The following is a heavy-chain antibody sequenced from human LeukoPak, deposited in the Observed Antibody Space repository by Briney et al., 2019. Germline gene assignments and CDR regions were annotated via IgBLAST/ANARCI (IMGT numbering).Heavy chain of an antibody. J-gene: IGHJ4*02. CDR1: GFTLRNYA. D-gene: IGHD3-3*01. CDR3: ARDRPKYDFWSAYYTGVPNY. CDR2: ISHDGTKK. V-gene: IGHV3-30-3*01. Sequence: GGSLRLSCAASGFTLRNYAMHWVRQAPGKGLEWVAVISHDGTKKYHAESVKGRYTISRDNSKNTLYLQINRLRTEDTAVYYCARDRPKYDFWSAYYTGVPNYWGQGTLVTVSS.